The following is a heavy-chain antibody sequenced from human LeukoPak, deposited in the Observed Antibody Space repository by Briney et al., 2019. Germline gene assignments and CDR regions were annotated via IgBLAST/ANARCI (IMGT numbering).Heavy chain of an antibody. V-gene: IGHV3-53*01. D-gene: IGHD1-20*01. CDR1: GFTVSSNY. CDR2: IYSGGST. J-gene: IGHJ4*02. CDR3: ARGDGVTDPNFDY. Sequence: GGSLRLSCAASGFTVSSNYMSWVRQAPGKGLEWVSVIYSGGSTYYADSVKGRFTISRVNSKNTLYLQMNSLRAEDTAVYYCARGDGVTDPNFDYWGQGTLVTVSS.